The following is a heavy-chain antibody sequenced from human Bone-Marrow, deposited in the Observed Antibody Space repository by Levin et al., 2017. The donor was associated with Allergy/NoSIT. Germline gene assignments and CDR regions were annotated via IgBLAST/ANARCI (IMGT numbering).Heavy chain of an antibody. V-gene: IGHV5-10-1*01. CDR1: GYSFTNYW. J-gene: IGHJ4*02. D-gene: IGHD5-18*01. Sequence: KVSCTASGYSFTNYWIAWVRQMPGKGLEWMGRIGPSDSYTNYNASFQGHVTFSADKSINTAYLQLSSLKPSDTAMYYCARRSVDSAMTYDDWGQGTLVTVSS. CDR2: IGPSDSYT. CDR3: ARRSVDSAMTYDD.